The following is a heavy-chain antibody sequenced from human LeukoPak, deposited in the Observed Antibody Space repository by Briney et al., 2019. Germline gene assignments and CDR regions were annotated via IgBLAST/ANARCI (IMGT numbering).Heavy chain of an antibody. CDR2: IYWDNDGK. Sequence: GGSLRLSCAASGFPLRDYAMHWVRQAPGKGLEWVSGIYWDNDGKGYADSVKGRFTISRDNAKNSLYLQMDSLRPEDTALYYCTKDISPGGADIWGQGTIVTVSS. J-gene: IGHJ3*02. V-gene: IGHV3-9*01. CDR3: TKDISPGGADI. D-gene: IGHD3-16*01. CDR1: GFPLRDYA.